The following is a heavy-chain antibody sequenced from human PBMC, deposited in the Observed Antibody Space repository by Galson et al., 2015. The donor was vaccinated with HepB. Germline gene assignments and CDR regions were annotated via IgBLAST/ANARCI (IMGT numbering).Heavy chain of an antibody. J-gene: IGHJ4*02. D-gene: IGHD1-26*01. V-gene: IGHV4-39*07. Sequence: TLSLTCTVSGGSISSSSYYWGWIRQPPGKGLEWIGSIYYSGSTYYNPSLKSRVTISVDTSKNQFSLKLSSVTAADTAVYYCARDLIIVGATNGYWGQGTLVTVSS. CDR3: ARDLIIVGATNGY. CDR2: IYYSGST. CDR1: GGSISSSSYY.